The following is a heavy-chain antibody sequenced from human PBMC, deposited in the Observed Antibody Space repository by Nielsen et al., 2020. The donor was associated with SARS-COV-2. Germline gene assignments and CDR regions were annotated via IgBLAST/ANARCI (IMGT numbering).Heavy chain of an antibody. J-gene: IGHJ6*02. V-gene: IGHV3-48*03. D-gene: IGHD3-16*01. Sequence: GESLKISCAASGFTFSSYAMNWVRQAPGKGLEWISHIRSSGSAIYYADSVRGRFTISRDNDKKSLYLEMNSLRGDDTAIYYCARDRPGPGDNSYYGMDVWGQGTTVTVSS. CDR3: ARDRPGPGDNSYYGMDV. CDR2: IRSSGSAI. CDR1: GFTFSSYA.